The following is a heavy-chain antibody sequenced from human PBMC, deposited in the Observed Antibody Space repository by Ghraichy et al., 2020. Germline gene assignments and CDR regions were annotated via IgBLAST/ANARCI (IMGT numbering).Heavy chain of an antibody. V-gene: IGHV3-7*01. CDR1: GFTFSSYW. J-gene: IGHJ6*02. CDR2: IKQDGSEK. D-gene: IGHD6-19*01. Sequence: GGSLRLSCAASGFTFSSYWMSWVRQAPGKRLEWVANIKQDGSEKYYVDSVKGRFTISRDNAKNSLYLQMNSLRAEDTAVYYCARDGQWLENYYYYYGMDVWGQGTTVTVSS. CDR3: ARDGQWLENYYYYYGMDV.